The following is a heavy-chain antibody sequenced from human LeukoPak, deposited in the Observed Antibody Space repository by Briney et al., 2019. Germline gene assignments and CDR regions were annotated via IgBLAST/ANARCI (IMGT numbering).Heavy chain of an antibody. Sequence: GASVKVSCKASGGTFSSYAISWVRQAPGQGLEWIGGIIPILGTANYAQKFQGRVTITTDESTSTAYMELSSLRSEDTAVYYCARDHCRCYSFVDWGQGTLVTVSS. V-gene: IGHV1-69*05. CDR3: ARDHCRCYSFVD. CDR1: GGTFSSYA. CDR2: IIPILGTA. D-gene: IGHD2-15*01. J-gene: IGHJ4*02.